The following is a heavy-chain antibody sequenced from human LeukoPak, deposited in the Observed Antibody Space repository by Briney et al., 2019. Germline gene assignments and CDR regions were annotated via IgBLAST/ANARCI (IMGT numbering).Heavy chain of an antibody. V-gene: IGHV1-69*05. D-gene: IGHD2-21*01. CDR2: MIPIFGTA. J-gene: IGHJ4*02. CDR1: GGTFSSYA. Sequence: ASVKVSCKASGGTFSSYAISWVRQAPGQGLEWMGRMIPIFGTANYAQKFQGRVTITTDESTSTAYMELSSLRSEDTAVYYCARATGDRLLFGASGHFDYWGQGTLVTVSS. CDR3: ARATGDRLLFGASGHFDY.